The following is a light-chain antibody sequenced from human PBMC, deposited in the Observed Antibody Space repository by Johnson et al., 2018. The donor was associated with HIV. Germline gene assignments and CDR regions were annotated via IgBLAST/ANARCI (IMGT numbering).Light chain of an antibody. CDR3: GTWDSSLSYNYV. V-gene: IGLV1-51*01. CDR1: SCNVGNNY. CDR2: ENK. Sequence: HSVLTQPPSVSAAPGQKVTISCSGSSCNVGNNYVSWYQQLPGTAPKLLIYENKARPSGIPDRFSGSKSATSATLAITGLQTGDEADYYCGTWDSSLSYNYVFGTGTKVTVL. J-gene: IGLJ1*01.